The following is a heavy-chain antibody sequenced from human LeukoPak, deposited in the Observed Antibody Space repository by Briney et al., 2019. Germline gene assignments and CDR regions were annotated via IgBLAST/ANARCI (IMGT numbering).Heavy chain of an antibody. J-gene: IGHJ4*02. CDR3: ARDGEEMATITHFDY. D-gene: IGHD5-24*01. V-gene: IGHV1-69*05. Sequence: GASVKVSCKASGGTFSSYAISWVRQAPGQGLEWMGRIIPIFGTANYAQKFQGRVTITTDESTSTAYMELRSLRSEDTAVYYCARDGEEMATITHFDYWGQGTLVTVSS. CDR2: IIPIFGTA. CDR1: GGTFSSYA.